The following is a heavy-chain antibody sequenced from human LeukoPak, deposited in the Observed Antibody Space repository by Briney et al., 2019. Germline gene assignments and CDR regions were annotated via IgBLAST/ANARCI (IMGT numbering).Heavy chain of an antibody. J-gene: IGHJ4*02. CDR3: ARGMERRGYYFDY. D-gene: IGHD3-10*01. Sequence: SETLSLTCTVSGGSISSSSYYWGWIRQPPGKGLEWIGSIYYSGSTYYNPSLKSRVTISVDTSKNQFSLKLGSVTAADTAVYYCARGMERRGYYFDYWGQGTLVTVSS. CDR1: GGSISSSSYY. V-gene: IGHV4-39*01. CDR2: IYYSGST.